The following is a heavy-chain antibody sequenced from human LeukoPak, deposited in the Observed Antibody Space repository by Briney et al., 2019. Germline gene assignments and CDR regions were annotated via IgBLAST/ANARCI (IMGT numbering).Heavy chain of an antibody. CDR1: GFTFSDYY. J-gene: IGHJ6*02. Sequence: GGSLRLSCAASGFTFSDYYMSWIRQAPGKGLEWVSAISGSGGSTYYADSVKGRFTISRDNSKNTLYLQMNSLRAEDTAVYYCARDRVTMVRGVISGTHYYYGMDVWGQGTTVTVSS. CDR3: ARDRVTMVRGVISGTHYYYGMDV. V-gene: IGHV3-23*01. D-gene: IGHD3-10*01. CDR2: ISGSGGST.